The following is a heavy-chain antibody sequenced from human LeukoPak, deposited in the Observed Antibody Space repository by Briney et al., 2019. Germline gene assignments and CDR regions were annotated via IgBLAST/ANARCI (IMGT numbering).Heavy chain of an antibody. J-gene: IGHJ6*03. CDR1: GFTFSSYA. V-gene: IGHV3-23*01. D-gene: IGHD6-13*01. CDR3: AKAAAGTYYYYYYYMDV. CDR2: ISGSGGST. Sequence: GGSLRLSCAASGFTFSSYAMSWVRQAPGKGLEWVSAISGSGGSTYYADSVKGRFTISRDNSKNTLYLQMNSLRAEDTAVYYCAKAAAGTYYYYYYYMDVWGKGTTVTVSS.